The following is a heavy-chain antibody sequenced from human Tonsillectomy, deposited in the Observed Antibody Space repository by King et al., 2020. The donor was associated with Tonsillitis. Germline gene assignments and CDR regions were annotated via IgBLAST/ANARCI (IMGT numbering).Heavy chain of an antibody. Sequence: VQLVESGGGVVQPGRSLRLSCAASGFTFSSYGMHWVRQAPGKGLEWVAVIWYDGSNKYYADSGKGRFTISRANSKNTLYLQMNSLRAEETAIYYCAGDSSEWQWLDYFDYWGQGTLVTVSS. V-gene: IGHV3-33*08. D-gene: IGHD6-19*01. CDR2: IWYDGSNK. CDR1: GFTFSSYG. J-gene: IGHJ4*02. CDR3: AGDSSEWQWLDYFDY.